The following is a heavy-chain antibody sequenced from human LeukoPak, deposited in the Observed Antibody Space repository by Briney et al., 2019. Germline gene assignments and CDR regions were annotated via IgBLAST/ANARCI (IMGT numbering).Heavy chain of an antibody. Sequence: GGSLRLSCAASGFTFSSYWVNWVRQAPGKGLEWVANIKQDGSEKYYVDSVKGRFTISRDNAKNSLYLQMNSLRAEDTAVYYCARDVEAHGGNDYWGQGTLVTVSS. J-gene: IGHJ4*02. V-gene: IGHV3-7*03. CDR2: IKQDGSEK. CDR1: GFTFSSYW. D-gene: IGHD4-23*01. CDR3: ARDVEAHGGNDY.